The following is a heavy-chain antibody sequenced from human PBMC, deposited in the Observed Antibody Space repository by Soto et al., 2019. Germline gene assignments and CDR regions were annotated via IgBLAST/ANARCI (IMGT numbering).Heavy chain of an antibody. CDR2: ISGSGGST. V-gene: IGHV3-23*01. CDR1: GFTFSSYA. CDR3: AKDADYGDYSTPNYFDY. D-gene: IGHD4-17*01. J-gene: IGHJ4*02. Sequence: GGSLRLSCAASGFTFSSYAMSWVRQAPGKGLEWVSAISGSGGSTYYADSVKGRFTISRDNSKNTLYLQMNSLRAEDTAVYYCAKDADYGDYSTPNYFDYWGQGTLVTVSS.